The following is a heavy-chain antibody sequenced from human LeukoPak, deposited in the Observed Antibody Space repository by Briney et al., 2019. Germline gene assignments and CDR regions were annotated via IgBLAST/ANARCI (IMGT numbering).Heavy chain of an antibody. CDR3: ARDDHPMVRGVIILD. V-gene: IGHV1-2*02. D-gene: IGHD3-10*01. Sequence: GASVKVSCKASGYTFTGYYMHWVRQAPGQGLEWMGWINPNSGGTNYAQKFQGRVTMTRDTSISTVYMELSRLRSDDTAVYYCARDDHPMVRGVIILDWGQGTLVTVSS. CDR2: INPNSGGT. CDR1: GYTFTGYY. J-gene: IGHJ4*02.